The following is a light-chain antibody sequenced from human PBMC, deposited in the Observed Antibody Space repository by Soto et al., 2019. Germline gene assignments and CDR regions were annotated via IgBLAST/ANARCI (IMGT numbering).Light chain of an antibody. V-gene: IGKV3-20*01. Sequence: EIVLTQSPGTLSLSPGERATLSCRASQSVSSNYLAWYQQKPGQAPSLLIYGASKRATGIADRFRDSGSGTDFTLIISRLEPEDFAVYWCQQYGSPLWTFGQGTKVDIK. CDR3: QQYGSPLWT. CDR1: QSVSSNY. J-gene: IGKJ1*01. CDR2: GAS.